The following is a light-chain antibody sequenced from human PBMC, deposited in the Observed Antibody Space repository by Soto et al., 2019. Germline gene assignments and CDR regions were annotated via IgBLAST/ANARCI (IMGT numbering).Light chain of an antibody. CDR2: QTS. V-gene: IGKV3-11*01. CDR1: QTLSSNS. Sequence: EIVLTQSPGTLSLSPGERATLSCRASQTLSSNSLAWYQHRPGQAPRLLIYQTSLRAAGIPARFSASGSGTDFTLTISDVQPEDFALYYCHQRQSWPRTFGQGTKVDIK. CDR3: HQRQSWPRT. J-gene: IGKJ1*01.